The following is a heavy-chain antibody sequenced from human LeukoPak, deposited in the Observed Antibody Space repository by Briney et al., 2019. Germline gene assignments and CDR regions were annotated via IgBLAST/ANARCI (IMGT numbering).Heavy chain of an antibody. CDR2: MNPNSGNT. Sequence: ASVKVSCKASGYTFTNYNIIWVRQATGQGLEWMGWMNPNSGNTGYAQKFQGRVTMTRNTSISTAYMELSRLRSEDTAVYYCARPGYCSGGSCRSWFDPWGQGTLVTVSS. CDR3: ARPGYCSGGSCRSWFDP. D-gene: IGHD2-15*01. V-gene: IGHV1-8*01. CDR1: GYTFTNYN. J-gene: IGHJ5*02.